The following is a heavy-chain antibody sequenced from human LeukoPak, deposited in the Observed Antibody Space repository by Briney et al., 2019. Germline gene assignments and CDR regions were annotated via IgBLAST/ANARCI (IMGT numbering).Heavy chain of an antibody. CDR1: GYSFTSYW. Sequence: GESLKISCQGSGYSFTSYWIGWVRQMPGKGLEWMGIIYPGDSDTIYSPSFQGQVTISADKSISTAYLQWSSLKASDTAMYYCARQPGLYDSSGYYSTPYYFDYWGQGTLVTVSS. CDR2: IYPGDSDT. D-gene: IGHD3-22*01. J-gene: IGHJ4*02. CDR3: ARQPGLYDSSGYYSTPYYFDY. V-gene: IGHV5-51*01.